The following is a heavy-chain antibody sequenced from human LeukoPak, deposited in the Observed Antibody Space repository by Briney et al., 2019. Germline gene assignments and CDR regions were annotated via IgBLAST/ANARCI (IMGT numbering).Heavy chain of an antibody. V-gene: IGHV3-15*01. CDR3: TTGAVRGIIIYYFDY. CDR1: GFTFSDAW. CDR2: IKSKTDGGTT. Sequence: PGGSLRLSCAASGFTFSDAWMTWVRQAPGKGLEWVGRIKSKTDGGTTDHAAPMKGRFAISRDDSKNTLYLQMNSLETEDTAMYYCTTGAVRGIIIYYFDYWGQGTLVTVSS. J-gene: IGHJ4*02. D-gene: IGHD3-10*01.